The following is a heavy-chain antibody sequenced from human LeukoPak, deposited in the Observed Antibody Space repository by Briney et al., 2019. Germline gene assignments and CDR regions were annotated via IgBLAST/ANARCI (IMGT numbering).Heavy chain of an antibody. CDR1: GFRFTSYD. CDR3: VRDGEGVAISVNYWFDP. J-gene: IGHJ5*02. CDR2: MNPNNGNT. Sequence: WASVKVSCKASGFRFTSYDINWVRQASGQGFEWMGWMNPNNGNTGYAQKFQGRVTMTRDTSISTAYMELRDLTSEDTAVYYCVRDGEGVAISVNYWFDPWGQGTLVTVSS. V-gene: IGHV1-8*01. D-gene: IGHD3-10*01.